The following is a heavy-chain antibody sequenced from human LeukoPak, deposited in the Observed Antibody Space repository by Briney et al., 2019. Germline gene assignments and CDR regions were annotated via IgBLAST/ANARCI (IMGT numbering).Heavy chain of an antibody. CDR2: INPNSGGT. Sequence: GASVKVSCKASGYTFTSYGISWVRQAPGQGLEWMGWINPNSGGTNYAQKFQGRVTMTRDTSISTAYMELSRLRSDDTAVYYCARDLYYYDSSGYYGALHWFDPWGQGTLVTVSS. J-gene: IGHJ5*02. D-gene: IGHD3-22*01. CDR1: GYTFTSYG. CDR3: ARDLYYYDSSGYYGALHWFDP. V-gene: IGHV1-2*02.